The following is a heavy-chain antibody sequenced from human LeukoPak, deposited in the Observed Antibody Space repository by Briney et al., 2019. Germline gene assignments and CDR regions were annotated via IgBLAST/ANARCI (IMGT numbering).Heavy chain of an antibody. CDR2: ISVSGNT. CDR1: GFTLSSYA. CDR3: ARSSDAVRGVAYYYYYYMDV. V-gene: IGHV3-23*01. D-gene: IGHD3-10*01. Sequence: GGSLRLSCAASGFTLSSYAMSWVRQGPGKGLEWVSAISVSGNTYHADSVKGRFTISRDSSKNTLYLQMNSLRAEDTAVYYCARSSDAVRGVAYYYYYYMDVWGKGTTVTISS. J-gene: IGHJ6*03.